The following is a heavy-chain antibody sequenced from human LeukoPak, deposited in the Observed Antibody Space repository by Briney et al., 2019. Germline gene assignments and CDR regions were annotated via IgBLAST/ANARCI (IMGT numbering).Heavy chain of an antibody. J-gene: IGHJ4*02. CDR2: IKQDGNEK. CDR1: GFTFSSYW. D-gene: IGHD2-15*01. V-gene: IGHV3-7*01. Sequence: QAGGSLRLSCAAFGFTFSSYWMSWVRQAPGKGLEWVANIKQDGNEKYYVDSVKGRFTISRDNAKNSLYLQMNSLRAEDTAVYYCARLWRSGGSVVDYWGQGTLVTVSS. CDR3: ARLWRSGGSVVDY.